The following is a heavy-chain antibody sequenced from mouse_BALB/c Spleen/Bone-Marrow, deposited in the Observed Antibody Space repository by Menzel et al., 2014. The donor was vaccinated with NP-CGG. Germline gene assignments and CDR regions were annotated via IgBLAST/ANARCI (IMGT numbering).Heavy chain of an antibody. CDR2: IRNKANGYTA. J-gene: IGHJ1*01. CDR1: GFTFTDYY. CDR3: ARDENYDIYWYFDV. V-gene: IGHV7-3*02. D-gene: IGHD1-1*01. Sequence: VQLQQSGGGLEQPGGSLRLSCATSGFTFTDYYMRWVRQTPGKAREWLGFIRNKANGYTADYSVSVKGRFTISRDNSQNILYRQMNSLRAEVSATYYCARDENYDIYWYFDVWGAGTTVTVPS.